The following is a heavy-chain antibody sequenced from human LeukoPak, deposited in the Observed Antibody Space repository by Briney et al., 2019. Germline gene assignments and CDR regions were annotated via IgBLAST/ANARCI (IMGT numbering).Heavy chain of an antibody. CDR3: ARGPDIVADDESFFDY. V-gene: IGHV3-33*01. J-gene: IGHJ4*02. D-gene: IGHD5-12*01. Sequence: GGSLRLSCAASGFTFSSYGMHWVRQAPGKGLEWVAVIWYDGSNKYYADSVKGRFTISRDNSKNTLYLQMNSLRAEDTAVYYCARGPDIVADDESFFDYWGQGTLVTVSS. CDR2: IWYDGSNK. CDR1: GFTFSSYG.